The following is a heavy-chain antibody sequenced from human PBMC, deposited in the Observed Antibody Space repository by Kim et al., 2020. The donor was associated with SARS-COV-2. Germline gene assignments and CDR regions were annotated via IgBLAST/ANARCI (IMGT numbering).Heavy chain of an antibody. CDR1: GFTFGDYA. Sequence: GGSLRLSCAASGFTFGDYALHWVRQAPGKGLEWVSGISGSSGTTDYADSVKGRFTISRDNAKNSLYLQMNSLRPEDTAFYYCAKRPSGSGIYSFHFDYWG. D-gene: IGHD3-10*01. V-gene: IGHV3-9*01. J-gene: IGHJ4*01. CDR2: ISGSSGTT. CDR3: AKRPSGSGIYSFHFDY.